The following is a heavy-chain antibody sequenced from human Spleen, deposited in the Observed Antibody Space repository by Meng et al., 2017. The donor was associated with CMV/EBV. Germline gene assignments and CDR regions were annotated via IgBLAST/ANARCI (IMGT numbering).Heavy chain of an antibody. CDR1: GSISSGGYY. Sequence: GSISSGGYYWCWIRQHPGKGLEWIGYIYYSGSTYYNPSLKSRVTISVDTSKNQFSLKLSSVTAADTAVYYCARAVSSSWPTYWYFDLWGRGTLVTVSS. CDR3: ARAVSSSWPTYWYFDL. V-gene: IGHV4-31*02. D-gene: IGHD6-13*01. J-gene: IGHJ2*01. CDR2: IYYSGST.